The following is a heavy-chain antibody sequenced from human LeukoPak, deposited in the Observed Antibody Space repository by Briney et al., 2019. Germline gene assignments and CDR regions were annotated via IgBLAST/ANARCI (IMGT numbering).Heavy chain of an antibody. J-gene: IGHJ4*02. V-gene: IGHV4-61*01. D-gene: IGHD5-24*01. CDR3: AARYNTLKYYFDY. Sequence: SETLSLTCTVSGGSVSSGSYYWSWLRQPPGKGLEWIGYIYYSGSTNYNPSLKSRVTISVDTSKNQFSLKLSSVTAADTAVYYCAARYNTLKYYFDYWGQGTLVTVSS. CDR2: IYYSGST. CDR1: GGSVSSGSYY.